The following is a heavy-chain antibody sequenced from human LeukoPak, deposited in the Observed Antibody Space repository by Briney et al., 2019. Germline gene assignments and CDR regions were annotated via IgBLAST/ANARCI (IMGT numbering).Heavy chain of an antibody. CDR1: GDSVSSNSAA. Sequence: SQTLSLTCAISGDSVSSNSAAWNWIRQSPSRGLEWLGRTYYRSKWYNDYAVSVKSRITINPDTSKNQFSLQLNSVTPEDTAVYYCAREGIVVVPAATNFYGMDVWGQGTTVTVSS. CDR2: TYYRSKWYN. V-gene: IGHV6-1*01. CDR3: AREGIVVVPAATNFYGMDV. J-gene: IGHJ6*02. D-gene: IGHD2-2*01.